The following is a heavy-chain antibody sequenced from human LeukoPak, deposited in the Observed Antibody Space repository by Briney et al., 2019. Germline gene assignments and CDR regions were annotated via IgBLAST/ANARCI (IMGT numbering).Heavy chain of an antibody. CDR2: ISADSATT. J-gene: IGHJ4*02. CDR1: GFNFGSYS. D-gene: IGHD3-10*01. V-gene: IGHV3-23*01. Sequence: GGSLRLSCAASGFNFGSYSMTWVRQAPGKGLEWVSVISADSATTFYADSVKGRFTVSRDNAKNTVFLQMSSLRAEDTALYYCARKSASGNYPLDYWGQGTLVTVSS. CDR3: ARKSASGNYPLDY.